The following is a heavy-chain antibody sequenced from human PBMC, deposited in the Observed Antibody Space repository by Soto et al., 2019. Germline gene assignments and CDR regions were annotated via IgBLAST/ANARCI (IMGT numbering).Heavy chain of an antibody. V-gene: IGHV3-11*01. CDR1: GLTFSDYY. CDR2: ISSSGSTM. J-gene: IGHJ4*02. D-gene: IGHD1-7*01. Sequence: QVQLVESGGGLVKPGGSLRLSCAASGLTFSDYYMTWIRQAPGKGLEWVSGISSSGSTMYYAGSVKGRFTISWDNAKNSLYLQMDSLRAEDTAVYYCARDQGGTGTMPFDYWGQGTLVTVSS. CDR3: ARDQGGTGTMPFDY.